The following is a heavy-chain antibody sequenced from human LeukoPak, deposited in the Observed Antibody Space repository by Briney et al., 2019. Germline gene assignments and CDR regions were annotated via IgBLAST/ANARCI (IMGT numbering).Heavy chain of an antibody. V-gene: IGHV3-21*01. CDR2: ISSSSNYM. CDR3: ARPLDSSNNYFDY. CDR1: RFTFSIYA. J-gene: IGHJ4*02. D-gene: IGHD6-13*01. Sequence: GGSLRLSCVASRFTFSIYAMTWVRQAPGKGLEWVSFISSSSNYMSYADSVKGRFTISRDNAKSSLYLQMNSLRAEDTAVYYCARPLDSSNNYFDYWGQGTLVTVSA.